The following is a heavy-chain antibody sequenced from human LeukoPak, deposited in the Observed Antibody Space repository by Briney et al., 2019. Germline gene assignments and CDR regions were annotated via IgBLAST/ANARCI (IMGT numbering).Heavy chain of an antibody. CDR1: GYTFTSYG. Sequence: ASVKVSCKASGYTFTSYGISWVRQAPGQGLEWMGWINPNSGGTNYAQKFQGRVTMTRDTSISTAYMELSRLRSDDTAVYYCARGDVLRYFDPRGYFDYWGQGTLVTVSS. CDR2: INPNSGGT. D-gene: IGHD3-9*01. V-gene: IGHV1-2*02. CDR3: ARGDVLRYFDPRGYFDY. J-gene: IGHJ4*02.